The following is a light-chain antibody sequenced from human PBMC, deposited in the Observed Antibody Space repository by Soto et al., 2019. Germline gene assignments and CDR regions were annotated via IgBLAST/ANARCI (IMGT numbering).Light chain of an antibody. J-gene: IGLJ1*01. CDR3: SSYTSSSTDV. CDR2: DVS. CDR1: SSDVGGYNY. V-gene: IGLV2-14*01. Sequence: QSVLTQPASVSGSPGQSIAISCTGTSSDVGGYNYVSWYQQHPGKAPKLMVYDVSNRPSGVSNRFSGSKSGNTASLTISXXXXXXEADYYCSSYTSSSTDVFGTGTKLTVL.